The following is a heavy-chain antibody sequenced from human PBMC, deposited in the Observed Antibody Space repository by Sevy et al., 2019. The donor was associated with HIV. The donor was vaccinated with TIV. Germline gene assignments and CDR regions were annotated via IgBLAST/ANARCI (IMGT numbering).Heavy chain of an antibody. Sequence: GGSLRLSCAASGFTFSSYDMHWVRQAPGKGLEWVAVISYDGRGKHYADSGKGRFTISRDNAKNTLYLQMNSLRVQDSAAFYGAAVALTFWGDPYENHHFMDVWGRGTRVTVSS. D-gene: IGHD3-16*01. CDR3: AAVALTFWGDPYENHHFMDV. CDR1: GFTFSSYD. J-gene: IGHJ6*03. CDR2: ISYDGRGK. V-gene: IGHV3-30*03.